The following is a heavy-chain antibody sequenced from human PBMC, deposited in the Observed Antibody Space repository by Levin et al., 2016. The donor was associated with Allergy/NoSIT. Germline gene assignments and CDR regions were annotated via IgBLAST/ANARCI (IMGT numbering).Heavy chain of an antibody. J-gene: IGHJ6*03. CDR3: ARPSIPYPSWNYGWDYSDYMDV. V-gene: IGHV1-46*01. CDR2: INPSGGST. Sequence: WVRQAPGQGLEWMGIINPSGGSTSYAQKFQGRVTMTRDTSTSTVYMELSSLRSEDTAVYYCARPSIPYPSWNYGWDYSDYMDVWGKGTTVTVSS. D-gene: IGHD1-7*01.